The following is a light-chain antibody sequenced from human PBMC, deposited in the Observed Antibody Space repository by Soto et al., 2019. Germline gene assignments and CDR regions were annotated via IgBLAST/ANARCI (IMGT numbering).Light chain of an antibody. CDR2: KAS. CDR1: QAISSW. V-gene: IGKV1-5*03. CDR3: QQYSIRPRT. Sequence: DIQMTQSPSTLSASVGDRVTITCQASQAISSWLAWYQQKPGKAPKLLIYKASTLKRGVPSRFSGSGSGTDFTFTISSLQPEDIAAYYCQQYSIRPRTFGQGTKVDIK. J-gene: IGKJ1*01.